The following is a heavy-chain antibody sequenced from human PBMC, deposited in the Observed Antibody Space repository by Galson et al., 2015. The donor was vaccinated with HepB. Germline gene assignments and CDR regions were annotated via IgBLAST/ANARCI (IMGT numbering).Heavy chain of an antibody. Sequence: ETLSLTCTVSGGSISSSSYYWGWIRQPPGKGLEWIGSIYYSGSTYYNPSLKSRVTISVDTSKNQFSLKLSSVTAADTAVYYCARSRPLFTIYPNWFDPWGQGTLVTVSS. J-gene: IGHJ5*02. CDR3: ARSRPLFTIYPNWFDP. D-gene: IGHD3-3*01. CDR2: IYYSGST. V-gene: IGHV4-39*01. CDR1: GGSISSSSYY.